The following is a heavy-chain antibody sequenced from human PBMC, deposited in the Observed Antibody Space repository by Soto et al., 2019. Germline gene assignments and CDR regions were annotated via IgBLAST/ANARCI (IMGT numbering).Heavy chain of an antibody. J-gene: IGHJ4*02. CDR1: GYTFTSYY. Sequence: ASVKVSCKASGYTFTSYYMHWVRQAPGQGLDWMGIINPSGGSTSYAQKFQGRVTMTRDTSTSTVYMELSSLRSEDTAVYYCARETYSGYDYNYFDYWGQGTLVTVSS. CDR2: INPSGGST. V-gene: IGHV1-46*01. CDR3: ARETYSGYDYNYFDY. D-gene: IGHD5-12*01.